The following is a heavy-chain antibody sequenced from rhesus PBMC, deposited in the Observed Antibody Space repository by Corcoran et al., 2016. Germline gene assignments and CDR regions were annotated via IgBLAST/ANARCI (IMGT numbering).Heavy chain of an antibody. D-gene: IGHD3-16*01. Sequence: QVQLQESGPGVVKPSETLSLTCAVSGGSISSGYDWSWIRQPPGKGLEWIGDIYGSSGSTNYTPSLKNRVPISKDASTNPFSLKLSAVTAADTAVYYCARGHHYYGGSYSFDFWGQGLRVTVSS. V-gene: IGHV4-76*01. J-gene: IGHJ3*01. CDR3: ARGHHYYGGSYSFDF. CDR2: IYGSSGST. CDR1: GGSISSGYD.